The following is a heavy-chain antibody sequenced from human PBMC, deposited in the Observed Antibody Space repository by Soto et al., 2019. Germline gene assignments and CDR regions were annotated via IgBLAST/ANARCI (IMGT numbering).Heavy chain of an antibody. CDR3: ARLQGWDYYYGMDV. Sequence: QVQLQESGPGLVKPSETLSLTCTVSGGSISSYYWSWIRQPPGKGLEWIGYIYYSGSTNYNPSLKSRVTISVDTSKNQVSLKLSSVTAADPAVYYCARLQGWDYYYGMDVWGQGTTVTVSS. CDR1: GGSISSYY. V-gene: IGHV4-59*08. D-gene: IGHD3-16*01. J-gene: IGHJ6*02. CDR2: IYYSGST.